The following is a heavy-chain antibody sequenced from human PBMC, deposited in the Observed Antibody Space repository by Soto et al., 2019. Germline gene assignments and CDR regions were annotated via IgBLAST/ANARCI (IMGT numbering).Heavy chain of an antibody. D-gene: IGHD2-8*01. CDR1: GGSISSYR. CDR2: IHYSGTT. J-gene: IGHJ4*02. CDR3: ARYNSYAIDY. Sequence: PSETLSLTCTVSGGSISSYRWSWIRQPPGKGLEWIANIHYSGTTNYNPSLASRATLSVDTSKNQFSLKMTSVTAADRAMYFCARYNSYAIDYWGRGTLVTVSS. V-gene: IGHV4-59*01.